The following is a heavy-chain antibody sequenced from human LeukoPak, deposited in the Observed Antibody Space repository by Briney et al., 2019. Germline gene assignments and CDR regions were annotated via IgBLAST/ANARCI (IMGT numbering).Heavy chain of an antibody. CDR1: GYTFTDHY. CDR2: INPKSGGT. D-gene: IGHD4-17*01. CDR3: ARDSSHYGDLDP. J-gene: IGHJ5*02. Sequence: GASVKVSCKASGYTFTDHYIHWVRQAPGQGLQWMGWINPKSGGTHYAKKFQGRVPTTRDTSINTAYMELSRLTPDDTAVYYCARDSSHYGDLDPWGQGTLVTVSS. V-gene: IGHV1-2*02.